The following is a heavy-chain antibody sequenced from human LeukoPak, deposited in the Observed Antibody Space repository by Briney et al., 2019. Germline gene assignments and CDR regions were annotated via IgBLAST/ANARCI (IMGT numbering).Heavy chain of an antibody. CDR3: ARAVAGSYFDY. D-gene: IGHD6-19*01. J-gene: IGHJ4*02. V-gene: IGHV3-13*01. Sequence: GGSLRLSCAASGFTLRTYDMHWVRQATGEGLEWVSVIGIAGDTYYLSSVKGRFTISREDGENSLYLQMNNLRAGDTAVYYCARAVAGSYFDYWGQGTVVTVSS. CDR2: IGIAGDT. CDR1: GFTLRTYD.